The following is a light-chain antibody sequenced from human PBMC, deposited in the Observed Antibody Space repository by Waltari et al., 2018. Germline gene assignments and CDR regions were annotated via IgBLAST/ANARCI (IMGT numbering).Light chain of an antibody. CDR1: QSISSW. Sequence: DIQMTQSPSTLSASVVDTVTITCRASQSISSWLAWYQQKPEKAPKLLIYKASSLESGVPSRFSGSGSGTEFTLTISSLQPDDFATYYCQQYNSYSQTFGQGTKVEIK. V-gene: IGKV1-5*03. J-gene: IGKJ1*01. CDR2: KAS. CDR3: QQYNSYSQT.